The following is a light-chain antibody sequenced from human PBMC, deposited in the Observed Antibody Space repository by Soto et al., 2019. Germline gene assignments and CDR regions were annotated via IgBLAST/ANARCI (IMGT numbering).Light chain of an antibody. CDR3: CSYAGSSTPSYV. Sequence: QSVLTQPASVSGSPGQSITISCTGTSSDVGSYNLVSWYQHHPGKAPKFMIYEGSKRPSGVSNRFSGSKSGNTASLTISGLQAEDEADYYCCSYAGSSTPSYVFGTGTKLTVL. J-gene: IGLJ1*01. CDR1: SSDVGSYNL. CDR2: EGS. V-gene: IGLV2-23*01.